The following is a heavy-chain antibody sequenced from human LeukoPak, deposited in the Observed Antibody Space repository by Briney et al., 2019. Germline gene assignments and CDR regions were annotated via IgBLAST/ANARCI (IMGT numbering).Heavy chain of an antibody. CDR2: INIDGSYT. Sequence: QPGGSLRLSCAASGFTFSNYWMHWVRQSPGKGPVWVARINIDGSYTSYADSVKGRFTISRDDAKNTLYLQMSSLRAEDTAVYYCARDFDAGGTPEDDFDYWGRGTLVTVSS. V-gene: IGHV3-74*01. CDR1: GFTFSNYW. D-gene: IGHD4-23*01. J-gene: IGHJ4*02. CDR3: ARDFDAGGTPEDDFDY.